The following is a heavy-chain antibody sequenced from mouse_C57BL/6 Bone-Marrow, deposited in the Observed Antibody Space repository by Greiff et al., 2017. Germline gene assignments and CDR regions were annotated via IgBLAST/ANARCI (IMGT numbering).Heavy chain of an antibody. CDR2: ISSGGSYT. Sequence: EVHLVESGGDLVKPGGSLKLSCAASGFTFSSYGMSWVRQTPDKRLEWVATISSGGSYTYYPDSVKGRFTISRDNAKTTLYLQMSSLKSEDTAMYYCARHGDYYGSSYWYFDVWGTGTTVTVSS. CDR3: ARHGDYYGSSYWYFDV. D-gene: IGHD1-1*01. V-gene: IGHV5-6*01. CDR1: GFTFSSYG. J-gene: IGHJ1*03.